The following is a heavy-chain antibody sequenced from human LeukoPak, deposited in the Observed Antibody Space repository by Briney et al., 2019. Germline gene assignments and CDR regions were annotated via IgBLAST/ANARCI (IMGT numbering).Heavy chain of an antibody. J-gene: IGHJ3*02. D-gene: IGHD6-13*01. V-gene: IGHV4-39*07. CDR2: IYYSGST. CDR3: ASPYSSSFDAFDI. Sequence: SETLSLTCTVSGGSISSSSYYWGWIRQPPGTGLEWIGSIYYSGSTYYNPSLKSRVTITVDKSKKQFSLKLSSVTAADTAVYYCASPYSSSFDAFDIWGQGTMVTVSS. CDR1: GGSISSSSYY.